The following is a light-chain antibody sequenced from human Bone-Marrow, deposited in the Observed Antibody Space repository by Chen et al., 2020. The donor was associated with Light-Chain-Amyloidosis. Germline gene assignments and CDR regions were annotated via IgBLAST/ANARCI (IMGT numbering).Light chain of an antibody. J-gene: IGLJ1*01. V-gene: IGLV1-40*01. CDR1: HSNIEASYD. CDR3: QSYDNSLSGNFV. CDR2: GNS. Sequence: QSVLPQPPSLSWAPGQMVTISSTGTHSNIEASYDVPWYQQLPGTAPKLLIYGNSIRTSGVPDRFSGSKSDTSASLAITGLQAEDEADYYCQSYDNSLSGNFVFGTGTKVTVL.